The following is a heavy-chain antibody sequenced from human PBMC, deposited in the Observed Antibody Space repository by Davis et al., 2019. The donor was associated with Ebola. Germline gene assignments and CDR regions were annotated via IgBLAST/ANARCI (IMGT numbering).Heavy chain of an antibody. CDR3: TRIQGGYYFGMDV. D-gene: IGHD5-18*01. CDR2: IKGLTDSGTT. J-gene: IGHJ6*02. Sequence: GESLKISCPASGFTFSNAWMHWVRQAPGKGLEWVGRIKGLTDSGTTDYAVPVKGRFTISRDDSKNTLYLQMDSLKTEDTAVYYCTRIQGGYYFGMDVWGQGTTVTVSS. V-gene: IGHV3-15*07. CDR1: GFTFSNAW.